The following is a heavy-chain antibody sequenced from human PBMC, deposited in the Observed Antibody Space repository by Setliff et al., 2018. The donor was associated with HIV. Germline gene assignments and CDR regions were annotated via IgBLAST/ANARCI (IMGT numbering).Heavy chain of an antibody. CDR2: ISPNNGAA. V-gene: IGHV1-2*06. CDR3: ARPRVFDSFDV. CDR1: GYMMFGYK. Sequence: GASVKVSCKAGGYMMFGYKMSWLRQAPGQGLEWIGRISPNNGAAEYAPKFQGRVIMTLDTSISTAYLEIPRLTSDDAAVYYCARPRVFDSFDVWGQGTMVTVSS. J-gene: IGHJ3*01.